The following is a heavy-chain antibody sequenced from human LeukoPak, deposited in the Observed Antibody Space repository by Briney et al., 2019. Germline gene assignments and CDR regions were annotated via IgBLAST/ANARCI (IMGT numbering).Heavy chain of an antibody. J-gene: IGHJ5*02. V-gene: IGHV1-2*02. CDR1: GYTFTGYY. Sequence: ASVKVSCKASGYTFTGYYMHWVRQAPGQGLEWMGWNNPNSGGTNYAQKFQGRVTMTRDTSISTAYMELSRLRSDDTAVYYCARWGIVVVVAATDARGFDPWGQGTLVTVSS. CDR3: ARWGIVVVVAATDARGFDP. CDR2: NNPNSGGT. D-gene: IGHD2-15*01.